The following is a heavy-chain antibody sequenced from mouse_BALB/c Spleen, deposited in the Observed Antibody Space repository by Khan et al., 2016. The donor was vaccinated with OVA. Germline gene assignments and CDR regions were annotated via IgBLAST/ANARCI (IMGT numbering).Heavy chain of an antibody. CDR3: ARSKYYVSGLYAMDY. J-gene: IGHJ4*01. V-gene: IGHV1S41*01. Sequence: DLVMPGAAVTLSCTASGYTFTSCWITWIKQRPRQGLEWIGRIAPGSGSPSYNDMFKGKAPLTVDASSSTAYIQINSLSSEDSAVYVGARSKYYVSGLYAMDYWGQGTSVTVAS. D-gene: IGHD1-3*01. CDR1: GYTFTSCW. CDR2: IAPGSGSP.